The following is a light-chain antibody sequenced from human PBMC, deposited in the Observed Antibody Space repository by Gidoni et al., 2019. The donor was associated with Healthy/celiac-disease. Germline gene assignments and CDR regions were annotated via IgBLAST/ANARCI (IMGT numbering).Light chain of an antibody. CDR3: MQALQTPWT. CDR2: LGS. V-gene: IGKV2-28*01. Sequence: DIVMTQSPLSLPVTPGEAASISCRSSQSLLHSNGYNYLDWYLQKTGQSPQLLIYLGSNRASGVPDRFSGSGSGTDFTLKISRVEAEDVGVYYCMQALQTPWTFGQGTKVEIK. J-gene: IGKJ1*01. CDR1: QSLLHSNGYNY.